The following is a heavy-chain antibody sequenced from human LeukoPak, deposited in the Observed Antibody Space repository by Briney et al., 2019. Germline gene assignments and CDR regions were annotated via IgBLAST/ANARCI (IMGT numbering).Heavy chain of an antibody. CDR3: ARDNGYCSGGSCYLLDY. CDR2: IIPIFGTA. V-gene: IGHV1-69*05. D-gene: IGHD2-15*01. J-gene: IGHJ4*02. CDR1: GGTFSSYA. Sequence: ASVKVSCKASGGTFSSYAISWVRQAPGQGLEWMGGIIPIFGTANYAQKFQGRVTITTDESTSTAYMDLSSLRSEDTAVYYCARDNGYCSGGSCYLLDYWGQGTLVTVSS.